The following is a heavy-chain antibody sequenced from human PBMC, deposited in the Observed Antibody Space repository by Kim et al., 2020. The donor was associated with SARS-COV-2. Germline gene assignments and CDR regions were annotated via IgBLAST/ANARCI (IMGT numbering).Heavy chain of an antibody. CDR3: ARIYCSDTECYPFDY. V-gene: IGHV3-7*01. CDR1: RFTFSSYW. Sequence: GGSLRLSCVASRFTFSSYWMSWVRQAPGKGLEWVANIKQDGSEKYYVDSVKGRFTISRDNAKNSLYLQMNSLRAEDTAVYYCARIYCSDTECYPFDYWGQGTLVTVSS. J-gene: IGHJ4*02. CDR2: IKQDGSEK. D-gene: IGHD2-15*01.